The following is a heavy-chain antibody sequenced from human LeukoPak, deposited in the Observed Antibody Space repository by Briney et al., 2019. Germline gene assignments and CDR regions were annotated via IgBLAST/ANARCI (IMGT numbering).Heavy chain of an antibody. Sequence: GESLKISCKGSGYSFDNYWIGWVRQTPEKGLEWMGLIYPGDSDTRYSPSFEEQVTISVDKSINTAYLQWTSLKASDTAMYYCARQPRSNSGWFLFDSWGQGTLVTVSS. J-gene: IGHJ4*01. CDR2: IYPGDSDT. CDR1: GYSFDNYW. CDR3: ARQPRSNSGWFLFDS. V-gene: IGHV5-51*01. D-gene: IGHD6-19*01.